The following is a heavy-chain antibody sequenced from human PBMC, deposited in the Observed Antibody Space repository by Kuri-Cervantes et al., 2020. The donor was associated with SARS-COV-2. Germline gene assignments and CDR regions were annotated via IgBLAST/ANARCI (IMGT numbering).Heavy chain of an antibody. CDR2: ISAYNGNT. CDR3: VRVSMVRGSRGYFDY. J-gene: IGHJ4*02. CDR1: GGTFSSYA. D-gene: IGHD3-10*01. V-gene: IGHV1-18*01. Sequence: ASVKVSCKASGGTFSSYAISWVRQAPGQGLEWMGWISAYNGNTNYAQKLQGRVTMTTDTSTSTAYMELRSLRSDDTAVYYCVRVSMVRGSRGYFDYWGQGTLVTVSS.